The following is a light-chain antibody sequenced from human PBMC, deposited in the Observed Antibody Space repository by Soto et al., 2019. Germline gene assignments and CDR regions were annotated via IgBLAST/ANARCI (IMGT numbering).Light chain of an antibody. CDR1: QSVGSY. CDR3: QQRSNWIT. Sequence: EIVLTQSPVTLSLSPGDRATLSCRASQSVGSYLAWFQQKPGQAPRLLIHGASNRATGIPARFSGSGSGTDFTLTISSLEPEDFAVYYCQQRSNWITFGQGTRLEIK. V-gene: IGKV3-11*01. CDR2: GAS. J-gene: IGKJ5*01.